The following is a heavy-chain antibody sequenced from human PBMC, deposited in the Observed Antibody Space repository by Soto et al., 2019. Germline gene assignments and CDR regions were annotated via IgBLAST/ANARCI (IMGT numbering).Heavy chain of an antibody. CDR2: ISGSGGST. CDR1: GFTFSSYA. J-gene: IGHJ4*02. Sequence: EVQLLESGGGLVQPGGSLRLYCAASGFTFSSYAMSWVRQAPGKGLEWASAISGSGGSTYYADSVKGRFTISRDNSKNTLYLQMNSLRAEDTDVYYCAKDLIAVVWYGLDYWGQGTLVTVSS. V-gene: IGHV3-23*01. CDR3: AKDLIAVVWYGLDY. D-gene: IGHD6-19*01.